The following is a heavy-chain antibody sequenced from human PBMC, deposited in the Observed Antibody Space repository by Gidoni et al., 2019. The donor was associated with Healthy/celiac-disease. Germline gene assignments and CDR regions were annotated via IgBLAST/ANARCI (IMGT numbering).Heavy chain of an antibody. V-gene: IGHV4-34*01. CDR1: GGSFSGYY. Sequence: QVQLQQWGAGLLTPSETLSLTCAVYGGSFSGYYWSWIRQPPGKGLEWIGEINHSGSTNYNPSLKSRVTISVDTSKNQFSLKLSSVTAADTAVYYCARSAKVGSSWHWDWFDPWGQGTLVTVS. J-gene: IGHJ5*02. D-gene: IGHD6-13*01. CDR3: ARSAKVGSSWHWDWFDP. CDR2: INHSGST.